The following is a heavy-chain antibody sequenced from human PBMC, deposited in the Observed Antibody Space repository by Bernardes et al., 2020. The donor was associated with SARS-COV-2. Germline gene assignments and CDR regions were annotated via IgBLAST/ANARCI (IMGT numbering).Heavy chain of an antibody. CDR2: INHSGST. Sequence: ETLSLTCAVYGGSFSGYYWSWIRQPPGKGLEWIGEINHSGSTNYNPSLKSRVTISVDTSKNQFSLKLSSVTAADTAVYYCARGGWSIWYFDLWGRGTLVTVSS. CDR3: ARGGWSIWYFDL. CDR1: GGSFSGYY. V-gene: IGHV4-34*01. J-gene: IGHJ2*01. D-gene: IGHD1-26*01.